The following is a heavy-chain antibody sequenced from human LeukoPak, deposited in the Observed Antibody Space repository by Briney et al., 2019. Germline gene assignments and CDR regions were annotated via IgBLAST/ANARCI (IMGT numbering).Heavy chain of an antibody. J-gene: IGHJ5*02. CDR2: IYYSGST. Sequence: PSETLSLTCTVSGGSISSYYWSWIRPPPGKGLEWIGYIYYSGSTNYNPSLKSRVTISVDTSKNEFSLKLNSVTAADTAVYYCARSGVTALSWSDPWGQGTLVSVSS. D-gene: IGHD2-21*02. V-gene: IGHV4-59*08. CDR3: ARSGVTALSWSDP. CDR1: GGSISSYY.